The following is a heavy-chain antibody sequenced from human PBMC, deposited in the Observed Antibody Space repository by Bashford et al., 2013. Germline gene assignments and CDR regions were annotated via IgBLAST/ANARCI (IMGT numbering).Heavy chain of an antibody. J-gene: IGHJ6*02. CDR1: GYTFTSYG. V-gene: IGHV1-18*04. CDR3: ARESYRVATSYYYYGMDV. D-gene: IGHD5-12*01. CDR2: SALTMVT. Sequence: ASVKVSCKASGYTFTSYGISWVRQALDKGLSGWDGSALTMVTQTMHRSSRGRVTMTTDTSTSTAYMELRSLRSDDTAVYYCARESYRVATSYYYYGMDVWGQGTTVTVSS.